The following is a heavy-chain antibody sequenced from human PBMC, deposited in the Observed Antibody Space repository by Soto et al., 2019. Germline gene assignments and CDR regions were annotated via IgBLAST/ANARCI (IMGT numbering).Heavy chain of an antibody. CDR1: GFTFSSYA. Sequence: GGSLRLSCTASGFTFSSYAMSWVRQAPGKGLEWVSAISGSGGSTYYADSVKGRFTISRDNSKNTLYLQVNSLRAEDTAVYYCAKGDSSWSYFDFWGQGTLVTVSS. V-gene: IGHV3-23*01. D-gene: IGHD6-13*01. CDR2: ISGSGGST. J-gene: IGHJ4*02. CDR3: AKGDSSWSYFDF.